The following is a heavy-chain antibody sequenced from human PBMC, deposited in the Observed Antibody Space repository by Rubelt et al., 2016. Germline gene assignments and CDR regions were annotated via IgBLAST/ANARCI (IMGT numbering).Heavy chain of an antibody. J-gene: IGHJ4*02. V-gene: IGHV3-23*01. CDR3: AKRYYDFWSGYYTGSFFDY. CDR2: ISGSGGST. CDR1: GFTFSSYA. Sequence: EVQLLESGGGLVQPGGSLRLSCAASGFTFSSYAMSWVRQAPGKGLEWVSAISGSGGSTYYADSVKGRFTISRDNSKNTLYLQMNSLRAEDTAVYYCAKRYYDFWSGYYTGSFFDYWGQGTLVTVSS. D-gene: IGHD3-3*01.